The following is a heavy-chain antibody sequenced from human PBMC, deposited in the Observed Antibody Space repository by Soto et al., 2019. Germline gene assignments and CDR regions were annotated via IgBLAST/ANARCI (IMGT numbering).Heavy chain of an antibody. CDR2: IDPSDSYT. CDR3: ARVLDYYERSGYPTPDDAFDI. D-gene: IGHD3-22*01. J-gene: IGHJ3*02. V-gene: IGHV5-10-1*01. Sequence: GESLKISCKGSGYSFTSYWISWVRQMPGKGLEWMGRIDPSDSYTNYSPSFQGHVTISADKSISTAYLQWSSLKASDTAMYYCARVLDYYERSGYPTPDDAFDIWGQGTMVTVSS. CDR1: GYSFTSYW.